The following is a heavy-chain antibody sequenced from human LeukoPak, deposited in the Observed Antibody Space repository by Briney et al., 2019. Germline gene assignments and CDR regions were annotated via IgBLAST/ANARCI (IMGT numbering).Heavy chain of an antibody. D-gene: IGHD2-15*01. CDR2: VRIDGSDK. CDR1: GFTFTKYG. J-gene: IGHJ4*02. CDR3: AKDVESDCRGDCFDS. V-gene: IGHV3-30*02. Sequence: GGSLRLSCAASGFTFTKYGMHWVRPAPGKGLEWVAFVRIDGSDKYYGDSVKGRFTISRDNSKNTVDLQMNSLRAEDTAVYYCAKDVESDCRGDCFDSWGQGTLVIVSS.